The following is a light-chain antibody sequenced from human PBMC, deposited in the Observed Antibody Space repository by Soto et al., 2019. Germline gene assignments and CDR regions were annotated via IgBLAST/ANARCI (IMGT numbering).Light chain of an antibody. V-gene: IGKV3-20*01. CDR2: GAS. Sequence: EIVLTQSPGTLSLSPGERASLSCRASQSVSSDYLAWYQQKLGQVPRLLIYGASSRATGIPDRFSGSGSGTDFTLTISRLEPEDFAVYYCQQYGSSPLWTFGQGTKVEIK. CDR3: QQYGSSPLWT. J-gene: IGKJ1*01. CDR1: QSVSSDY.